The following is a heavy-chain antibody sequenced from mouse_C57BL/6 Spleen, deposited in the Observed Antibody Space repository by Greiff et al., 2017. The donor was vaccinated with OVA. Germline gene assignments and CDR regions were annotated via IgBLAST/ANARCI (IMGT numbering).Heavy chain of an antibody. V-gene: IGHV2-6*03. CDR1: GFSLTSYG. CDR2: IWSDGST. D-gene: IGHD2-4*01. J-gene: IGHJ4*01. Sequence: QVHVKQSGPGLVAPSQSLSITCTVSGFSLTSYGVHWVRQPPGKGLEWLVVIWSDGSTTYNSALKSRLSISKDNSKSQVFLKMNSLQTDDTAMYYCARGEDYAHMDYWGQGTSVTVSS. CDR3: ARGEDYAHMDY.